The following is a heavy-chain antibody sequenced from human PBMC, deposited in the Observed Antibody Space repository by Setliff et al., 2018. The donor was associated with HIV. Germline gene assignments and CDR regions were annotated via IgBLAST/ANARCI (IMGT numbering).Heavy chain of an antibody. CDR3: ARSYGYNVDY. J-gene: IGHJ4*02. CDR1: GDSISSYY. D-gene: IGHD3-16*01. V-gene: IGHV4-59*01. Sequence: SETRSLTCTVSGDSISSYYWTWIRQPPGKGLEWIGYVYYSGSSNYNPSLQSRVTISVDTSKNQFFLILSSVTAADTAMYYCARSYGYNVDYWGQGKLVTVSS. CDR2: VYYSGSS.